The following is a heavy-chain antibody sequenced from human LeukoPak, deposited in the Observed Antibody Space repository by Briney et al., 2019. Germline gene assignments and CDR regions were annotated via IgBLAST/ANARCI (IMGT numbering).Heavy chain of an antibody. J-gene: IGHJ4*02. CDR3: ARDQRRDGYNYAGY. D-gene: IGHD5-24*01. CDR1: GYTFTSNY. V-gene: IGHV1-69*13. CDR2: IIPIFGTA. Sequence: ASVKVSCKASGYTFTSNYIHWVRQAPGQGLEWMGGIIPIFGTANYAQKFQGRVTITADESTSTAYMELSSLRSEDTAVYYCARDQRRDGYNYAGYWGQGTLVTVSS.